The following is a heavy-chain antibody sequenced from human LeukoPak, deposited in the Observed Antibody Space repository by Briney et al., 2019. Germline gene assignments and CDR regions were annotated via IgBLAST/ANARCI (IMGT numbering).Heavy chain of an antibody. CDR1: GFTFNNYN. Sequence: GGSLKLSCATSGFTFNNYNMNWVRQAPGRALEWVSSITSSGTYIFYADSVKGRFTISRDNAKNSLYLQMNSLGPEDTAVYYCARDEYYFDYWGQGTLVTVSS. J-gene: IGHJ4*02. V-gene: IGHV3-21*01. CDR2: ITSSGTYI. CDR3: ARDEYYFDY.